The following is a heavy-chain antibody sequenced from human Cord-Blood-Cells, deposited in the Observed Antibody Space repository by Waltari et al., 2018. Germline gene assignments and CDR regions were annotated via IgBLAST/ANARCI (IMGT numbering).Heavy chain of an antibody. CDR3: ARDGGAYCGGDCYLGDAFDI. J-gene: IGHJ3*02. V-gene: IGHV4-31*03. Sequence: QVQLQESGPGLVKPSQTLSLTCTVSGGSISSGGYYWSWIRQHQGKGREWIGYIYYSGSTYYNPSLKSRVTISVDTSKNQFSLKLSSVTAADTAVYYCARDGGAYCGGDCYLGDAFDIWGQGTMVTVSS. D-gene: IGHD2-21*01. CDR1: GGSISSGGYY. CDR2: IYYSGST.